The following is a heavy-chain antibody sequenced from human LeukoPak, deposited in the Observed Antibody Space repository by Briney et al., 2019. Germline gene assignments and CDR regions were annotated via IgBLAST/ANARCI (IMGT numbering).Heavy chain of an antibody. CDR2: IIPILGIA. CDR1: GYTFTGYY. V-gene: IGHV1-69*02. CDR3: VLVSGSYNHFDY. Sequence: SVKVSCKASGYTFTGYYMHWVRQAPGQGLEWMGRIIPILGIANYAQKFQGRVTITADKSTSTAYMELSSLRSEDTAVYYCVLVSGSYNHFDYWGQGTLVTVSS. D-gene: IGHD1-26*01. J-gene: IGHJ4*02.